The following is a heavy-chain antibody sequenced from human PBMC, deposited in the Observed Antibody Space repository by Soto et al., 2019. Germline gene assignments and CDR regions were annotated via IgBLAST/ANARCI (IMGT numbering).Heavy chain of an antibody. D-gene: IGHD1-26*01. CDR1: GDSVSSKSAT. V-gene: IGHV6-1*01. CDR3: TRALSGSYDS. CDR2: TYYRSKWST. J-gene: IGHJ5*01. Sequence: SQTLSLTCAISGDSVSSKSATWNWIRQSPSRGLEWLGRTYYRSKWSTDYAVSVNNRITINPDTSKNQFSLQLTSVTPEDTAMYYCTRALSGSYDSWGQGTLVTVSS.